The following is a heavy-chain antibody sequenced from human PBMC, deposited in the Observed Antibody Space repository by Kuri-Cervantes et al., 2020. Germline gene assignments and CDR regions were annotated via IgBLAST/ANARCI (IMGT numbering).Heavy chain of an antibody. Sequence: GGSLRLSCAASGFTLSSYWMSWVRQAPGKGLEWVSRVRNKANSYTTEYAASVKGRFTISRDDSKNSVYLQMNSLETEDTAVYYCPRVDCSGGSCYIYWGQGSLVTVSS. J-gene: IGHJ4*02. CDR3: PRVDCSGGSCYIY. CDR1: GFTLSSYW. CDR2: VRNKANSYTT. V-gene: IGHV3-72*01. D-gene: IGHD2-15*01.